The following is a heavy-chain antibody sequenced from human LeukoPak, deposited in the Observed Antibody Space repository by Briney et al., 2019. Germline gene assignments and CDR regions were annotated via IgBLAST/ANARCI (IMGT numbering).Heavy chain of an antibody. Sequence: GGSLRLSCAASGFTFSSYSMNWVRQAPGKGLEWVSSISSSSSYIYYADSVKGRFTISRDNAKNSLYLQMNSLRAEDTAVYYCARGLIKKTNIVVVPAAIESGPEYFDYWGQGTLVTVSS. CDR3: ARGLIKKTNIVVVPAAIESGPEYFDY. D-gene: IGHD2-2*02. CDR1: GFTFSSYS. J-gene: IGHJ4*02. CDR2: ISSSSSYI. V-gene: IGHV3-21*01.